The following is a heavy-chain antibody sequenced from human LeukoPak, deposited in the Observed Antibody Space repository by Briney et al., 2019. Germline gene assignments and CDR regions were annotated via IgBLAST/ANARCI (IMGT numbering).Heavy chain of an antibody. CDR2: IKQDGSEK. CDR3: AKRGNYSNFNYYYYMDV. D-gene: IGHD4-11*01. Sequence: QPGGSLRLSCAASGFTFSSYWMSWVRQAPGKGLEWAANIKQDGSEKYYVDSVKGRFTISRDNSKNTLYLQMNSLRAEDTAVYYCAKRGNYSNFNYYYYMDVWGKGTTVTVSS. J-gene: IGHJ6*03. V-gene: IGHV3-7*01. CDR1: GFTFSSYW.